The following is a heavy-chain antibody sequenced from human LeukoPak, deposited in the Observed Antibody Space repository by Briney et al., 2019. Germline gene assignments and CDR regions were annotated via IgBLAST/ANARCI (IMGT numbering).Heavy chain of an antibody. CDR3: ARGCDYGDYDY. D-gene: IGHD4-17*01. V-gene: IGHV3-48*01. Sequence: PGGSLRLSCAASGFTFSSYSMNWVRQAPGKGLEWISYIGSSISTIYYADSVKGRFTISRDNAKNSLYLQMNSLRAEDTAVYYCARGCDYGDYDYWGQGTLVTVSS. CDR2: IGSSISTI. J-gene: IGHJ4*02. CDR1: GFTFSSYS.